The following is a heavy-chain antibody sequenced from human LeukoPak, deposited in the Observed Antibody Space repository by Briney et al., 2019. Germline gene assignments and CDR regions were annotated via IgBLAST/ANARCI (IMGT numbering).Heavy chain of an antibody. CDR3: ARVDGGSGSYFDY. D-gene: IGHD1-26*01. J-gene: IGHJ4*02. Sequence: SETLSLTCAVYGGSLSGYYWSWIRQPPGKGLEWIGEINHSGSTNYNPSLKSRVTISVDTSKNQFSLKLSSVTAADTAVYYCARVDGGSGSYFDYWGQGTLVTVSS. CDR2: INHSGST. V-gene: IGHV4-34*01. CDR1: GGSLSGYY.